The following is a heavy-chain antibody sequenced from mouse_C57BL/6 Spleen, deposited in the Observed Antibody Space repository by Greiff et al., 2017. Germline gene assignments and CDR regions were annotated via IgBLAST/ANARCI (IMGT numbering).Heavy chain of an antibody. CDR3: AREDYSNLYYFDY. CDR1: GYTFTDYY. CDR2: IYPGSGNT. D-gene: IGHD2-5*01. J-gene: IGHJ2*01. V-gene: IGHV1-76*01. Sequence: VQLQQSGAELVRPGASVKLSCKASGYTFTDYYINWVKQRPGQGLEWIARIYPGSGNTYYNEKFKGKATLTAEKSSSTAYMQLSSLTSEDSAVYFWAREDYSNLYYFDYWGQGTTLTVSS.